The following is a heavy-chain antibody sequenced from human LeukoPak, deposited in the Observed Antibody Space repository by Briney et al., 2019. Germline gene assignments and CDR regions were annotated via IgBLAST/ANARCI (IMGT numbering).Heavy chain of an antibody. CDR1: GFTFSSYW. CDR3: ARGRFCSSTNCYFDY. Sequence: GGSLRLSCAASGFTFSSYWMSWVRLAPGKGLEWVANIKQDGSEKYYVDSVKGRFTISRDNAKNSLYLQMNSLRAEDTAVYYCARGRFCSSTNCYFDYWGQGTVVTVSS. J-gene: IGHJ4*02. D-gene: IGHD2-2*01. CDR2: IKQDGSEK. V-gene: IGHV3-7*04.